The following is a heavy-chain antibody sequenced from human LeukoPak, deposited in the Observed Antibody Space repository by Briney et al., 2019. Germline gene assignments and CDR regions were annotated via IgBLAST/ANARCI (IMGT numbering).Heavy chain of an antibody. D-gene: IGHD2-2*01. V-gene: IGHV1-18*01. CDR2: ISAYNGNT. CDR3: ARDKEIVVVPAAPFDY. J-gene: IGHJ4*02. Sequence: ASVKVSCKPSGYTFTSYGISWVRQAPGQGLEWMGWISAYNGNTNYAQKLQGRVTMTTDTSTSTAYMELRSLRSDDTAVYYCARDKEIVVVPAAPFDYWGQGTLVTVSS. CDR1: GYTFTSYG.